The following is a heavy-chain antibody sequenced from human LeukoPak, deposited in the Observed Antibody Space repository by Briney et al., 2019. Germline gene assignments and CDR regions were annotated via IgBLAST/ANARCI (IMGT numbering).Heavy chain of an antibody. V-gene: IGHV4-59*01. CDR1: GGSISTYY. CDR3: ARVVNDYAIRYFDL. CDR2: IYYNGDT. Sequence: SSETLSLTCTASGGSISTYYWSWIRQPPGKGLEWIGYIYYNGDTKYNPSLKGRVTISVDTSKDQFSLRLRSVTAADTAVYYCARVVNDYAIRYFDLWGRGTLVPVSS. J-gene: IGHJ2*01. D-gene: IGHD4-17*01.